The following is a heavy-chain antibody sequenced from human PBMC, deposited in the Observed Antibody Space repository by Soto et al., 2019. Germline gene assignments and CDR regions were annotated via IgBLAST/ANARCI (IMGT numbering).Heavy chain of an antibody. Sequence: GGALRLSCAASGFTFSDYYMSWIRRAPRKGLEWVSYISSSGSTIYYADPVKGRCTISSDNAKNSLYLQMTSLRAEDTAVYYCAREVDSSGYSFYYYYAMDVWGQGTTVTVSS. CDR1: GFTFSDYY. J-gene: IGHJ6*02. CDR2: ISSSGSTI. D-gene: IGHD3-22*01. V-gene: IGHV3-11*01. CDR3: AREVDSSGYSFYYYYAMDV.